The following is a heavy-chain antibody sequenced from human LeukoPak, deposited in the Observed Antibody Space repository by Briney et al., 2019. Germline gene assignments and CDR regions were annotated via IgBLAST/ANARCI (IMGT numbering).Heavy chain of an antibody. V-gene: IGHV4-39*07. Sequence: SETLSLTCTVSGGSISSSTSGRGWYWGWIRQPPGKGLEWIGSIYYSGSTYYNPSLKGRVTISVDTSKNQFSLKLSSVTAADTAVYYCARSGYYEGINYFDYWGQGTLVTVSS. J-gene: IGHJ4*02. CDR2: IYYSGST. D-gene: IGHD3-3*01. CDR3: ARSGYYEGINYFDY. CDR1: GGSISSSTSGRGWY.